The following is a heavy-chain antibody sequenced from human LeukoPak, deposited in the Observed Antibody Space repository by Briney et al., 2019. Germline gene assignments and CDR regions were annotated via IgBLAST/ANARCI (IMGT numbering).Heavy chain of an antibody. D-gene: IGHD5-18*01. CDR2: IIPIFGIA. Sequence: SVKLSCNASGGTFSSYAISWVRQAPGQGLEWMGRIIPIFGIANYAQKFQGRVTITADKSTSTAYMELSSLRSEDTAVYYCARVDGDTVHWGQGTLVTVSS. CDR3: ARVDGDTVH. J-gene: IGHJ4*02. CDR1: GGTFSSYA. V-gene: IGHV1-69*04.